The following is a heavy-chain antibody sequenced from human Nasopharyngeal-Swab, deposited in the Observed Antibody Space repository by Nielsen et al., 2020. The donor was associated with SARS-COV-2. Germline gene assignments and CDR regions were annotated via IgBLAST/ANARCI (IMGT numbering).Heavy chain of an antibody. CDR3: ARVRDDYVWGSFPSYFDY. V-gene: IGHV1-18*01. Sequence: ASVKVSCKASGGTFSSYAISWVRQAPGQGLEWMGWISAYNGNTNYAQKLQGRVTMTTDTSTSTAYMELRSLRSDDTAVYYCARVRDDYVWGSFPSYFDYWGQGTLVTVSS. J-gene: IGHJ4*02. D-gene: IGHD3-16*01. CDR1: GGTFSSYA. CDR2: ISAYNGNT.